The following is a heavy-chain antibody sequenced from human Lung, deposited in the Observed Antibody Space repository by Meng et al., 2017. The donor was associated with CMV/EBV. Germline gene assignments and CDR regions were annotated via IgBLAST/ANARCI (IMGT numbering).Heavy chain of an antibody. CDR3: ASDRVPAAFRDYGMDV. J-gene: IGHJ6*02. Sequence: ASXXVSXKASGYTFTGYYMHWVRQAPGQGLEWMGWINPNSGGTNYAQKFQGRVTMTRDTSISTAYMELSRLRSDDTAVYYCASDRVPAAFRDYGMDVWGQGTTVTFSS. CDR2: INPNSGGT. V-gene: IGHV1-2*02. CDR1: GYTFTGYY. D-gene: IGHD2-2*01.